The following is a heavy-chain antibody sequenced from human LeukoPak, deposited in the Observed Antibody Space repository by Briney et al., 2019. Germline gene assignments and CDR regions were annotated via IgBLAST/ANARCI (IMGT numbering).Heavy chain of an antibody. J-gene: IGHJ6*02. V-gene: IGHV3-9*01. Sequence: PGGSLRLSCAASGFTFHDYAMHWVWQAPGKGLEWVSGISWNSGSIGYADSVKGRFTISRDNAKNSLYLQMNSLRAEDTALYYCAKDSGYSYGTTFYYYYGMDVWGQGTTVTVSS. CDR3: AKDSGYSYGTTFYYYYGMDV. CDR1: GFTFHDYA. CDR2: ISWNSGSI. D-gene: IGHD5-18*01.